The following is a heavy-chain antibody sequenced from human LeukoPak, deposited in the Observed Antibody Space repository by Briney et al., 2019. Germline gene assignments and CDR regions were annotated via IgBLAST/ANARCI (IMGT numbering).Heavy chain of an antibody. Sequence: GRSLRLSCAASGFTFSSYGMHWVRQAPGKGLEWVAVIWYDGSNKYYADSVKGRFTISRDNSKNTLYLQMNSLRAEDTAVYYCAKSSVDFWSGCYTYYYYYMDVWGKGTTVTVSS. CDR3: AKSSVDFWSGCYTYYYYYMDV. D-gene: IGHD3-3*01. V-gene: IGHV3-33*06. CDR1: GFTFSSYG. J-gene: IGHJ6*03. CDR2: IWYDGSNK.